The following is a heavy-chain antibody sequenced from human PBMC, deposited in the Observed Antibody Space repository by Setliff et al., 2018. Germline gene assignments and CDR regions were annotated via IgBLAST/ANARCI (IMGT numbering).Heavy chain of an antibody. D-gene: IGHD3-22*01. CDR2: ISSSSSYI. CDR1: GFTFSSYS. J-gene: IGHJ4*02. V-gene: IGHV3-21*01. Sequence: GGSLRLSCAASGFTFSSYSMNWVRQAPGKGLEWVSSISSSSSYIYYADSVKGRFTISRDNSKNTLYLQMDSLRAEDTAVYYCATGKYYYDSSGKGETDEFDYWGQGTLVTV. CDR3: ATGKYYYDSSGKGETDEFDY.